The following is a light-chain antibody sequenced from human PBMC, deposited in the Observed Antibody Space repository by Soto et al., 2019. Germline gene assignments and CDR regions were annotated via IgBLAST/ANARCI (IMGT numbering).Light chain of an antibody. CDR1: QDISNY. Sequence: DIQMTQSPSSLSASVGDRVTITCQASQDISNYLNWYQQKPGKAPKLLIYDASNLETGVPSRFSGSVSGTDFTFTISSLQPEDVGTYYCQHYDNGMTFLTFGPGTRV. V-gene: IGKV1-33*01. CDR3: QHYDNGMTFLT. CDR2: DAS. J-gene: IGKJ3*01.